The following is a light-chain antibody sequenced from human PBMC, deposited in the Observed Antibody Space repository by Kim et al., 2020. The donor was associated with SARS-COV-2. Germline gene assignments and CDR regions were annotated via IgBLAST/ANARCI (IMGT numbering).Light chain of an antibody. CDR3: LTWGPGIRV. CDR2: VDSDGSH. CDR1: SEYKTYA. Sequence: SGGRTCTPSSEYKTYALAWPQHLTAKGPRYLMNVDSDGSHTGGDGVPDRFSDASSGAERYLTIAGLQPEDEADYYCLTWGPGIRVFGGGTQLTVL. J-gene: IGLJ2*01. V-gene: IGLV4-69*01.